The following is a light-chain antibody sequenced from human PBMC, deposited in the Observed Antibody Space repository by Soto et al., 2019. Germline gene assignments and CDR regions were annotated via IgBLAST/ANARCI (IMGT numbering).Light chain of an antibody. Sequence: QSVLTQPRSVSGSPGQSVTISCTGTSSDVGAYNYVSWYQQHPGKAPKLMTYDVSKRPSGVPDRFSGTKSGNTASLTIPGLQAEDEADYYCCSYADNYSYVFGTGTKVTV. CDR1: SSDVGAYNY. CDR3: CSYADNYSYV. J-gene: IGLJ1*01. V-gene: IGLV2-11*01. CDR2: DVS.